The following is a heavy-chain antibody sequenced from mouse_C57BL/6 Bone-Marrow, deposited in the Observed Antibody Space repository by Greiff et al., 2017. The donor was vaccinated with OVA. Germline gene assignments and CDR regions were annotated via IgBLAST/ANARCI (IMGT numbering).Heavy chain of an antibody. D-gene: IGHD1-1*01. CDR3: ASVRYYAMDY. J-gene: IGHJ4*01. Sequence: QVQLQQSGAELVRPGTSVKMSCKASGYTFTNYWIGWAKQRPGHGLEWIGDIYSGGGYTNYNEKFKGKATLTADTSSSTAYMQFSSLTSEDSAIYCCASVRYYAMDYWGQGTSVTVSS. CDR2: IYSGGGYT. CDR1: GYTFTNYW. V-gene: IGHV1-63*01.